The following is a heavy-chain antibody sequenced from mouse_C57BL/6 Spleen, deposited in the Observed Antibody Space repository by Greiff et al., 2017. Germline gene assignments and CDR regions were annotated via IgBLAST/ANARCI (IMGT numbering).Heavy chain of an antibody. CDR3: ARGITTVIFDY. D-gene: IGHD1-1*01. Sequence: QVQLQQSGAELVRPGSSVKLSCKASGYTFTSYWMHWVKQRPIHGLEWIGNIDPSDSEHHYNQKFKDKATLTVDKSSSTAYMQLSSLTSEDSAVYYCARGITTVIFDYWGQGTTRTVSS. CDR1: GYTFTSYW. J-gene: IGHJ2*01. CDR2: IDPSDSEH. V-gene: IGHV1-52*01.